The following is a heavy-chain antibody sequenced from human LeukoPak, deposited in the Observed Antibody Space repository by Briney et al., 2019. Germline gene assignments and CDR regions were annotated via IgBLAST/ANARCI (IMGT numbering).Heavy chain of an antibody. CDR3: ARDDFDSGSPDFDY. CDR2: ISSSSSKI. J-gene: IGHJ4*02. Sequence: KTGGSLRLSCAASGFTFSSYAMSWVRQAPGKGLEWISSISSSSSKIDYADSIKGRFTISRDNAMNSLDLQMNSLRAEDTAVYYCARDDFDSGSPDFDYWGQGTLVTVSS. V-gene: IGHV3-21*01. D-gene: IGHD3-10*01. CDR1: GFTFSSYA.